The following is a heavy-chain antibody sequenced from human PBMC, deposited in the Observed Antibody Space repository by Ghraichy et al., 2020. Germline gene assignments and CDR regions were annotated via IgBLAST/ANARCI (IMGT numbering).Heavy chain of an antibody. CDR3: ARTRFYSYDAFDI. D-gene: IGHD5-18*01. J-gene: IGHJ3*02. CDR1: GFTFSSYW. V-gene: IGHV3-7*01. CDR2: IKQDGSVK. Sequence: GGSLRLSCAASGFTFSSYWMSWVRQAPGKGLEWVANIKQDGSVKYYVDSVKGRFTISRDNAKNSLYLQMNSLRAEDTAVYYCARTRFYSYDAFDIWGQGTMVTVSS.